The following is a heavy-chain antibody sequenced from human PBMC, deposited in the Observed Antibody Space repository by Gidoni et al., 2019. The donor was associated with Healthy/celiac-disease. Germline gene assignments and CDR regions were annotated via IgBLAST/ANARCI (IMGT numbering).Heavy chain of an antibody. CDR3: ARGPYSGSYYRSVAFDI. D-gene: IGHD1-26*01. Sequence: QVQLQESGLGLVKPSQTLSLTGTVSGGSISSGYYDWSWIRQPPGKGLEWIGYIYYSGSTYYNPSLKSRVTISVDTSKNQFSLKLSSVTAADTAVYYCARGPYSGSYYRSVAFDIWGQGTMVTVSS. CDR2: IYYSGST. CDR1: GGSISSGYYD. J-gene: IGHJ3*02. V-gene: IGHV4-30-4*01.